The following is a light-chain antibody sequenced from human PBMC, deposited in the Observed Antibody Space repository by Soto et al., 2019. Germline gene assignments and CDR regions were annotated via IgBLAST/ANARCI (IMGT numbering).Light chain of an antibody. CDR1: QSVTNNY. CDR3: QQYGRSPWT. V-gene: IGKV3-20*01. CDR2: GAS. Sequence: EIVMTQSPATLSVSPGERATLSCRASQSVTNNYLAWYQQKPSQAPRLLIFGASSRAAGIPDRFSGSGSGTDFTLAIGRLEPEDFAVYYCQQYGRSPWTFGQGIKVDI. J-gene: IGKJ1*01.